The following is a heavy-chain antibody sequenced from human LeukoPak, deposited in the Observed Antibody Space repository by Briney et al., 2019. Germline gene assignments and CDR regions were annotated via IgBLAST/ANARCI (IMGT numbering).Heavy chain of an antibody. CDR1: GGTFSSYA. CDR2: IIPIFGTA. Sequence: GASVKVSCKASGGTFSSYAISWVRQAPGQGLEWMGGIIPIFGTANYAQKFQGRVTITADESTSTAYMELSSLRSEDTAVYYCAREGSNPYYYYMDVWGKGTTVTISS. D-gene: IGHD2-15*01. CDR3: AREGSNPYYYYMDV. V-gene: IGHV1-69*13. J-gene: IGHJ6*03.